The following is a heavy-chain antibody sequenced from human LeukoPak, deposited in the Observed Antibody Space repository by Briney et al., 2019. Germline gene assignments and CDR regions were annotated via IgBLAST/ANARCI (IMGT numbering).Heavy chain of an antibody. CDR3: ARHRSVTYDAFDI. D-gene: IGHD3-3*01. CDR2: IYYSGST. CDR1: GASITTDAYY. Sequence: SETLSLTCTVSGASITTDAYYWGWIRQPPGKGLAWIGSIYYSGSTYYNPSLKSRVTISVDTSENQFSLQLSSVTAADTAVYYCARHRSVTYDAFDIWGQGTMVTVSS. J-gene: IGHJ3*02. V-gene: IGHV4-39*01.